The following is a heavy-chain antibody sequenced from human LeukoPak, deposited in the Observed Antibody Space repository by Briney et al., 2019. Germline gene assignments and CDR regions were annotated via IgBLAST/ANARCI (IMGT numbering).Heavy chain of an antibody. J-gene: IGHJ4*02. CDR3: ARVYSRESGYDFVFHY. Sequence: GGSLRLSCAASGFTFSSFWMHWVRQAPGKGLVWVSRINPDGSTTNYADSVKGRFTISRDNAKNTLYLQMNSLRAEDTAVYYCARVYSRESGYDFVFHYWGQGTLVTVSS. D-gene: IGHD5-12*01. CDR1: GFTFSSFW. CDR2: INPDGSTT. V-gene: IGHV3-74*01.